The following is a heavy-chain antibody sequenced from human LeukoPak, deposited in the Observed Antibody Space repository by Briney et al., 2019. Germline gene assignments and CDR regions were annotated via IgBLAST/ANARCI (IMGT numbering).Heavy chain of an antibody. D-gene: IGHD3-16*02. J-gene: IGHJ4*02. CDR3: ATGGDYYDYVWGSYRYNFDY. V-gene: IGHV1-69*13. CDR1: GGTFSSYA. CDR2: IIPIFDTA. Sequence: SVKVSCKASGGTFSSYAISWVRQAPGQGLEWMGGIIPIFDTANYAQKFQGRVTITADESTSTAYMELSSLRSEDTAVYYCATGGDYYDYVWGSYRYNFDYWGQGTLVTVSS.